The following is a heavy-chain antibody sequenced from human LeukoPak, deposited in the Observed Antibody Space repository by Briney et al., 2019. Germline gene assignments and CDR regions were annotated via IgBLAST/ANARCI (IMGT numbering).Heavy chain of an antibody. CDR2: INHSGST. D-gene: IGHD5-12*01. V-gene: IGHV4-34*01. Sequence: SETLSLTCAVYGGSFSAYYWTWIRQPPGKGLEWIGEINHSGSTNYNPSLKSRVTISVDTSKSQFSLKLSSVTAADTAVYYCARGRVDIVATQTTNYYYYCYMDVWGKGTTVTVSS. CDR1: GGSFSAYY. J-gene: IGHJ6*03. CDR3: ARGRVDIVATQTTNYYYYCYMDV.